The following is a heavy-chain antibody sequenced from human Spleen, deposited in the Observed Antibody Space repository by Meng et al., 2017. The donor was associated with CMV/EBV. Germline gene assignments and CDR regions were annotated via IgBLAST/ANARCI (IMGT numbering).Heavy chain of an antibody. CDR1: DGSFSGYY. CDR2: INNSGST. D-gene: IGHD3-10*01. V-gene: IGHV4-34*09. Sequence: VYDGSFSGYYLSWIRQSPGKGLEWIGEINNSGSTNYIPSLKSRLTISVDTSENQLSLKLTSVTAADTAFYYCVRRGGSGLYSWFDPWGQGALVTVSS. J-gene: IGHJ5*02. CDR3: VRRGGSGLYSWFDP.